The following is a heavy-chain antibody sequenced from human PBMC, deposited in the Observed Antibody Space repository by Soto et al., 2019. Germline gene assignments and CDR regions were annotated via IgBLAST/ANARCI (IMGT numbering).Heavy chain of an antibody. CDR3: ARARGVYGSGSYTPSWFDP. V-gene: IGHV4-59*01. J-gene: IGHJ5*02. CDR1: GGSISSYY. Sequence: XETLSLTCTVSGGSISSYYWSWFRQPPGKGLEWIGYIYYSGSTNYNPSLKSRVTISVDTSKNQFSLKLSSVTAADTAVYYCARARGVYGSGSYTPSWFDPWGQGTLVTVSS. D-gene: IGHD3-10*01. CDR2: IYYSGST.